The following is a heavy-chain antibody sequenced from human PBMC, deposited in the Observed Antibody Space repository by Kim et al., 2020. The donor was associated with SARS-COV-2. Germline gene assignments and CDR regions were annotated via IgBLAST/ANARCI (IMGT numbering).Heavy chain of an antibody. CDR2: INAGNGNT. Sequence: ASVKVSCKASGYTFTSYAMHWVRQAPGQRLEWMGWINAGNGNTKYSQKFQGRVTITRDTSASTAYMELSSLRSEDTAVYYCARDSVVTGWFDPWGQGTLLTVSS. CDR1: GYTFTSYA. J-gene: IGHJ5*02. CDR3: ARDSVVTGWFDP. V-gene: IGHV1-3*01. D-gene: IGHD3-22*01.